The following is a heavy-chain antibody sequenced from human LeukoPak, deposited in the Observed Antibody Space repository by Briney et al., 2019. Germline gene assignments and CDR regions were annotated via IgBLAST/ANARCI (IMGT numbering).Heavy chain of an antibody. CDR2: IYYSGST. CDR3: ALYYYDSSGYTCLDY. J-gene: IGHJ4*02. D-gene: IGHD3-22*01. Sequence: PSETLSLTCTVSGGSISSYYWSWIRQPPGKGLEWIGYIYYSGSTNYNPSLKSRVTISVDTSKNQFSLKLSSVTAADTAVYYCALYYYDSSGYTCLDYWGQGTLVTVSS. CDR1: GGSISSYY. V-gene: IGHV4-59*01.